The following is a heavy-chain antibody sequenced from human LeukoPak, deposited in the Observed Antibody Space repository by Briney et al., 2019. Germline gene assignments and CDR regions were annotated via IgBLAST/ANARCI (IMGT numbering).Heavy chain of an antibody. D-gene: IGHD2-2*01. CDR2: MNPNRGNT. J-gene: IGHJ5*02. Sequence: ASVSVSCTASGCTFTSYDINWVRQATGQGVEWMGWMNPNRGNTGYAQKFQGRVTMTRNTSISTAYMELSSLRSEDTAVYYCARATHPDIVVVPAAIRWFDPWGQGTLVTVSS. V-gene: IGHV1-8*01. CDR1: GCTFTSYD. CDR3: ARATHPDIVVVPAAIRWFDP.